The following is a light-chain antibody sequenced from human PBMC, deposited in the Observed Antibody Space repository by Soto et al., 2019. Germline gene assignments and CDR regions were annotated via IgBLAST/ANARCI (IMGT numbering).Light chain of an antibody. CDR2: GNS. CDR3: QSYDSSHYV. J-gene: IGLJ1*01. CDR1: SSNIGAGYD. Sequence: VLTQPPSVSGAPGQRVTISCTGSSSNIGAGYDVHWYQQLPGTAPKLLIYGNSNRPSGVPDRFSGSKSGTSASLAITGLQAEDEADYYCQSYDSSHYVFGTGTKVTVL. V-gene: IGLV1-40*01.